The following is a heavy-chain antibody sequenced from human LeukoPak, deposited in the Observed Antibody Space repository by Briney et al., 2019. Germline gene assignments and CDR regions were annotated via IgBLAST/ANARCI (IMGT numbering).Heavy chain of an antibody. CDR1: GYTFTGYY. Sequence: ASVKVSCKASGYTFTGYYMHGVRQAPGQGLEWMGWINPNSGGTNYAQKFQGWVTMTRDTSISTAYMELSRLRSDDTAVYYCARDSDDYGDYTLDYWGQGTLVTVFS. CDR2: INPNSGGT. V-gene: IGHV1-2*04. J-gene: IGHJ4*02. D-gene: IGHD4-17*01. CDR3: ARDSDDYGDYTLDY.